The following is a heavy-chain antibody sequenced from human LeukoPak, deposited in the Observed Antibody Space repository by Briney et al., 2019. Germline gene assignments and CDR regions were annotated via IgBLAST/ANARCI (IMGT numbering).Heavy chain of an antibody. D-gene: IGHD1-26*01. CDR1: GFTFSGYS. CDR2: ISSSSSHM. J-gene: IGHJ1*01. V-gene: IGHV3-21*01. CDR3: VRDSGSSYGYYFLH. Sequence: GGSLRLSCAASGFTFSGYSMNWVRQAPGKGLEWVSSISSSSSHMFYADSVEGRFSISRDNANNSLYLQMNSLRAEDTAVYYCVRDSGSSYGYYFLHWGQGTLVTVSS.